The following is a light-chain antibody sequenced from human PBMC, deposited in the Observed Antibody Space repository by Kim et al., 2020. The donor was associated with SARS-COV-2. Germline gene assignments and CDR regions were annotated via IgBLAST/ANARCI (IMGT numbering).Light chain of an antibody. CDR1: QSVGSK. V-gene: IGKV3-15*01. Sequence: SVAPGERATLSCRASQSVGSKLAWYHQKPGQAPRLLIYSASTRATGIPASFSGSGSGTEFTLTISSLQSEDFAVYYCQQYNDWPLTFGQGTKLEIK. J-gene: IGKJ2*01. CDR3: QQYNDWPLT. CDR2: SAS.